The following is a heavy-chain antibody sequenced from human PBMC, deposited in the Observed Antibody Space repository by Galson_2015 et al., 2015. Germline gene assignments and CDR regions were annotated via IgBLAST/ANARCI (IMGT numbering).Heavy chain of an antibody. V-gene: IGHV5-51*01. CDR3: ARQDPSARSGPFD. CDR2: IYPGYSDT. J-gene: IGHJ4*02. Sequence: IIYPGYSDTRYSPSFQGQVTISADKSISTAYLQWSSLKASDTAMYYCARQDPSARSGPFDWGQGTLVTVSS. D-gene: IGHD6-19*01.